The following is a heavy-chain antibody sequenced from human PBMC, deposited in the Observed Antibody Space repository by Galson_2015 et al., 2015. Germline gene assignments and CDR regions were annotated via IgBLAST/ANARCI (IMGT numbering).Heavy chain of an antibody. V-gene: IGHV1-3*01. CDR2: ISGGNGNT. Sequence: SVKVSCKASGYTFAYHVIHWVRQAPGQRLEWMGWISGGNGNTKYSQKFQGRVTMTKDASASTGYMELSSLRFEDTGVYYCARDLGSPGSPLDPRGQGTLVTVSS. J-gene: IGHJ5*02. D-gene: IGHD2-2*01. CDR1: GYTFAYHV. CDR3: ARDLGSPGSPLDP.